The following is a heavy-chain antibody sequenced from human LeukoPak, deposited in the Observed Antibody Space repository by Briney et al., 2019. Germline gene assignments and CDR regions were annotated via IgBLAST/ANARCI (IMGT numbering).Heavy chain of an antibody. CDR2: ISSSSSYI. V-gene: IGHV3-21*01. D-gene: IGHD1-26*01. Sequence: PGGSLRLSCAASGFTFSSYSMNWVRQAPGKGLEWVSSISSSSSYIYYADSVKGRFTISRDNAKNSLYLQMNSLRAEDTAVYYCAKPAIGAWELPDYWGQGILVTVSS. CDR3: AKPAIGAWELPDY. CDR1: GFTFSSYS. J-gene: IGHJ4*02.